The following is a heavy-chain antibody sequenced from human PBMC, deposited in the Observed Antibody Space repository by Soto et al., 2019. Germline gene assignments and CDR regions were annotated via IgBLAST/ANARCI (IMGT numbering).Heavy chain of an antibody. CDR2: VNPNSGNT. J-gene: IGHJ4*02. CDR3: ARYVYYGSGETIDY. V-gene: IGHV1-8*01. D-gene: IGHD3-10*01. Sequence: ASVKVSCKASGYTFTSYDINWVRQATGQGLEWMGWVNPNSGNTGYAQKFQGRVTMTRNTSISTAYMELSSLRSEDTAVYYCARYVYYGSGETIDYWGQGTLVTVSS. CDR1: GYTFTSYD.